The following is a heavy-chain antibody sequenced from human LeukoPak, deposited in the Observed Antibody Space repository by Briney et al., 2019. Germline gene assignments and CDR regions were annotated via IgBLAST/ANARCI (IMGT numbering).Heavy chain of an antibody. CDR2: IWYDGSNK. D-gene: IGHD6-13*01. J-gene: IGHJ1*01. V-gene: IGHV3-33*01. CDR3: ARDNAAAGLPLQH. Sequence: GRSLRLSCAASGFTFSSYGMHWVRQAPGKGLEWVAVIWYDGSNKCYADSVKGRFTISRDNSKNTLYLQMNSLRAEDTAVYYCARDNAAAGLPLQHWGQGTLVTVSS. CDR1: GFTFSSYG.